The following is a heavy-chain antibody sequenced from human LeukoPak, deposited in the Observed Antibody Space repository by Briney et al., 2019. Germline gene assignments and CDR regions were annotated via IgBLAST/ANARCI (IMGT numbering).Heavy chain of an antibody. Sequence: PSETLSLTCTVSGYSISSGYYWGWIRQPPGKGLEWIGSIYHSGSTYYNPSLKSRVTISVDTSKTKFSLKLSSVTAADTAVYYCARGDSSGYYHSFDYWGQGTLVTVSS. CDR2: IYHSGST. CDR3: ARGDSSGYYHSFDY. J-gene: IGHJ4*02. D-gene: IGHD3-22*01. CDR1: GYSISSGYY. V-gene: IGHV4-38-2*02.